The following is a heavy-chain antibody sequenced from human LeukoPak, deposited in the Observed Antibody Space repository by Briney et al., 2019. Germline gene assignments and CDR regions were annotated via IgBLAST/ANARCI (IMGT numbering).Heavy chain of an antibody. CDR2: IKQDGSEK. V-gene: IGHV3-7*01. Sequence: GGSLRLSCAASGFTFSSYWMSWVRQPPGKGLEWVANIKQDGSEKYYVDSVKGRFTISRDNAKNSLYLQINSLRAEDTAVYYCARATAADTAMIYFDYWGQGTLVTVSS. D-gene: IGHD5-18*01. CDR1: GFTFSSYW. J-gene: IGHJ4*02. CDR3: ARATAADTAMIYFDY.